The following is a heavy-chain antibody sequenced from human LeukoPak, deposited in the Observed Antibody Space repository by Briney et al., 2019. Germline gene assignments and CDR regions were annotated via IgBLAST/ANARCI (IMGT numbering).Heavy chain of an antibody. CDR1: GGSISSGSYY. Sequence: PSETLSLTCTVSGGSISSGSYYWSWIRQLAGKGLEWIGRIYTSGSTNYNPSLKSRVTISVDTSKNQFSLKLSSVTAADTAVYYCARETNGDYVDYWGQGTLVTVSS. V-gene: IGHV4-61*02. J-gene: IGHJ4*02. D-gene: IGHD4-17*01. CDR2: IYTSGST. CDR3: ARETNGDYVDY.